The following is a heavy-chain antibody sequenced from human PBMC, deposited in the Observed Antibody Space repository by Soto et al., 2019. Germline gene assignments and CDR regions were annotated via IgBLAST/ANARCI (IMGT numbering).Heavy chain of an antibody. D-gene: IGHD6-6*01. V-gene: IGHV3-21*01. CDR3: ATYSNSSFGYFDY. CDR1: GFTFSSYS. J-gene: IGHJ4*02. Sequence: PGGSLRLSCAASGFTFSSYSMNWVRQAPGKGLEWVSSISSSSSYIYYADSVKGRFTISRDNAKNSLYLQMNILRAEDTAVYYCATYSNSSFGYFDYWGQGTLVTVSS. CDR2: ISSSSSYI.